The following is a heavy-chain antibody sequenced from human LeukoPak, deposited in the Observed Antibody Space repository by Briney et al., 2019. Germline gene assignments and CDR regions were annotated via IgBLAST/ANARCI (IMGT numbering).Heavy chain of an antibody. J-gene: IGHJ4*02. CDR3: ARAPRQLRYFDWLSSYFDY. V-gene: IGHV3-21*01. CDR1: GFTFSSYA. Sequence: PGGSLRLSCAASGFTFSSYAMSWVRQAPGKGLEWVSSISSSSSYIYYADSVKGRFTISRDNAKNSLYLQMNSLRAEDTAVYYCARAPRQLRYFDWLSSYFDYWGQGTLVTVSS. CDR2: ISSSSSYI. D-gene: IGHD3-9*01.